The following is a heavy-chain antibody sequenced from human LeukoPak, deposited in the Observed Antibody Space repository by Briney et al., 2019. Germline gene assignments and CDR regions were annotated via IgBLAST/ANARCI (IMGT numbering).Heavy chain of an antibody. J-gene: IGHJ4*02. Sequence: GGALRLSRADPGFTFSRYAMRWVRQAPGKGVERVSTISGGGGSRYYAGSVKGGVTISRDNSKNTLFLQMNSLRAEDTAVYYCAKIPGVVDYWGQGTLVIVSS. V-gene: IGHV3-23*01. CDR3: AKIPGVVDY. CDR2: ISGGGGSR. D-gene: IGHD2-15*01. CDR1: GFTFSRYA.